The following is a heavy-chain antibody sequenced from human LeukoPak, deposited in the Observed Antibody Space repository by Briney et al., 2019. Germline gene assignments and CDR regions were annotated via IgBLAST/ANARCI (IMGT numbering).Heavy chain of an antibody. Sequence: PGGSLRLSCAASGFTFSSYWMSWVRQAPGKGLEWVANIKQDGSVKYYVDSVKGRFTISRDNAKNSLYLQMNSLRAEDTAVYYCARDGVWSSSSAHYWGQGTLVTVSS. V-gene: IGHV3-7*01. J-gene: IGHJ4*02. D-gene: IGHD6-6*01. CDR1: GFTFSSYW. CDR2: IKQDGSVK. CDR3: ARDGVWSSSSAHY.